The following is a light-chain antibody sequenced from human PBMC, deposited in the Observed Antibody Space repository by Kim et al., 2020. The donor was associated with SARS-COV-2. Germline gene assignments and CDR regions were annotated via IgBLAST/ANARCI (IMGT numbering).Light chain of an antibody. J-gene: IGLJ3*02. V-gene: IGLV1-44*01. CDR3: AVWDDSLKQGV. Sequence: ELTQPPSASGTPGQRVTISCSGSSSNIGSNNVVWYQQLPGAAPNLLIYSNNQRPSGIPDRFSGSRSGTSASLAISGLQSGDEADYYCAVWDDSLKQGVFGGGPRLIVL. CDR2: SNN. CDR1: SSNIGSNN.